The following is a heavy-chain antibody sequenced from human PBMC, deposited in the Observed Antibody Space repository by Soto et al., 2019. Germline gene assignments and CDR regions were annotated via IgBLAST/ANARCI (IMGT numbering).Heavy chain of an antibody. CDR3: AKALPEGYGYGMDG. CDR1: ALTFRSST. V-gene: IGHV3-23*01. CDR2: ISGSGGST. D-gene: IGHD5-18*01. Sequence: GGSLHLSCAPSALTFRSSTMTWVRQAPGKGLESVSAISGSGGSTYYAASVKGRCTISRDNSKYTLYLQMNSLRAEDTAVYYCAKALPEGYGYGMDGWGQGTTVTVSS. J-gene: IGHJ6*02.